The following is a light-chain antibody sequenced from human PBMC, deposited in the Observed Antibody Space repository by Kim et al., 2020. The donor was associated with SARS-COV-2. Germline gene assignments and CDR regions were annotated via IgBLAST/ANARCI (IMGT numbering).Light chain of an antibody. CDR1: GMDVGSYDF. CDR3: CSFAGSSTWV. CDR2: EVT. J-gene: IGLJ3*02. V-gene: IGLV2-23*02. Sequence: GQSTAIPSAGAGMDVGSYDFVSWDQQHPGKATKLMIYEVTKRPSGVSHRFSGSKSGNTASLTISGLQAEDEADYYCCSFAGSSTWVFGGGTQLTVL.